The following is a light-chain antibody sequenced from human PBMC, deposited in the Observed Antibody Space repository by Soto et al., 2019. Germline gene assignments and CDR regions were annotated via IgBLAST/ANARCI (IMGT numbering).Light chain of an antibody. CDR3: QQRSNWPVT. CDR2: AAS. V-gene: IGKV1-9*01. Sequence: IQITQTPAFLSASVGDRVILTCRASQGISTYVALSQQKPWKAAKLLIYAASTLQSGVPSRFSGSGSGTDFTLTISSLEPEDFAVYYCQQRSNWPVTFGGGTKVDI. CDR1: QGISTY. J-gene: IGKJ4*01.